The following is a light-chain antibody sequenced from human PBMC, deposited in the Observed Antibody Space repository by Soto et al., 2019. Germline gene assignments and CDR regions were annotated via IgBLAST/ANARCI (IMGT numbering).Light chain of an antibody. J-gene: IGKJ1*01. CDR1: QSISTW. V-gene: IGKV1-5*03. Sequence: DNQMTQSPATLSASVGDRVTITCRASQSISTWLAWYQQKPGKAPKLLIYKASSLESGVPSRFSGSGSGTEFTLTISSLQPDDFAPYYCQQYNSYSPWTFGQGTKVDIK. CDR3: QQYNSYSPWT. CDR2: KAS.